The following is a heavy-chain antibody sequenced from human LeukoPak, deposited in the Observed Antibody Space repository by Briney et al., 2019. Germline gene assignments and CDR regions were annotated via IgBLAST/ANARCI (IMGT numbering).Heavy chain of an antibody. CDR2: TYYSGST. D-gene: IGHD3-10*01. V-gene: IGHV4-61*01. CDR1: GGSVSSVSYY. Sequence: SETMSLTCTVSGGSVSSVSYYWSWIRQPPVNGLEWIGYTYYSGSTNYNPSLKSRVTISVDTSKNQFSLKLSSVTAADTAVYYCARDHYYGSGDDYYYYYGMDVWGKGTTVTVSS. CDR3: ARDHYYGSGDDYYYYYGMDV. J-gene: IGHJ6*04.